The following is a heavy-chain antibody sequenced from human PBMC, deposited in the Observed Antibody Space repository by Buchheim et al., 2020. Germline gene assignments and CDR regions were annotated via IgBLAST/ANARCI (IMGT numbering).Heavy chain of an antibody. CDR2: IIPISGTT. J-gene: IGHJ6*02. V-gene: IGHV1-69*01. D-gene: IGHD3-22*01. Sequence: QVQLVQSGAEMKKPGSSVKVSCKASGGTFSPYAISWVRQAPGQGLEWMGGIIPISGTTNFAQEFQGRVTITADEATGTAYMELSSLTSEDSAVYYCANGLYYYDSSGLPYYSVDVWGQGTT. CDR3: ANGLYYYDSSGLPYYSVDV. CDR1: GGTFSPYA.